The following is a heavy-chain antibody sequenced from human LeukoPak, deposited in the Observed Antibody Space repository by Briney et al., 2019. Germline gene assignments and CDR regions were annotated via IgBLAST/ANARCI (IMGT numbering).Heavy chain of an antibody. CDR1: GFTFSSYE. Sequence: HPGGSLRLSCAASGFTFSSYEMNWVRQAPGKGLEWVSYISSSGSTIYYADSVKGRFTISRDNAKNSLYLQMNSLRAEDTAVYYCARTSGSYYEFDYWGQGTLVTVSS. J-gene: IGHJ4*02. CDR2: ISSSGSTI. D-gene: IGHD1-26*01. V-gene: IGHV3-48*03. CDR3: ARTSGSYYEFDY.